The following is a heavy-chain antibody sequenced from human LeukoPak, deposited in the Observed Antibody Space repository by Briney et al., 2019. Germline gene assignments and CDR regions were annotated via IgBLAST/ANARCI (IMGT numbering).Heavy chain of an antibody. CDR1: GGTFSSYA. Sequence: SVKVSCXASGGTFSSYAISWVRQAPGQGLEWMGGIIPIFGTANYAQKFQGRVTITADESTSTAYMELSSLRSEDTAVYYCARVGDDGYNPLMYYFDYWGQGTLVTVSS. CDR3: ARVGDDGYNPLMYYFDY. J-gene: IGHJ4*02. D-gene: IGHD5-24*01. V-gene: IGHV1-69*01. CDR2: IIPIFGTA.